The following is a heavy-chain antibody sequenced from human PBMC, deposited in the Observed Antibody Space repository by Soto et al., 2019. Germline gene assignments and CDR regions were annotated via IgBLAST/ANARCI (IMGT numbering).Heavy chain of an antibody. CDR3: ARTYDGSGPNSGGYGFDI. CDR1: RGSISSSY. J-gene: IGHJ3*02. D-gene: IGHD3-22*01. CDR2: ISYSGSP. Sequence: SETLSLTCTVSRGSISSSYWTWIRQPPGKGLEWIGYISYSGSPNYNPSLKSRVTISADTSKNQFSLKLSSVTAADTAVYYCARTYDGSGPNSGGYGFDIWGQGTMFT. V-gene: IGHV4-59*01.